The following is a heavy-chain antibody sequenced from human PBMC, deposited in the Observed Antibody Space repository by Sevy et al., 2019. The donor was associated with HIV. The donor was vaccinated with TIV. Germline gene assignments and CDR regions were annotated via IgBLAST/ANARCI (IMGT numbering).Heavy chain of an antibody. V-gene: IGHV3-23*01. CDR1: GFTFSSYA. CDR2: ISGSGGST. D-gene: IGHD3-22*01. J-gene: IGHJ4*02. Sequence: GGSLRLSCAASGFTFSSYAMSWVRQAPGKGLEWVSAISGSGGSTYYADSVKGRFTISRVNSKNTLYLQMSSLRAEDTAVYYCAKDKPKDTDYYDSSGLVFDYWGQGTLVTVSS. CDR3: AKDKPKDTDYYDSSGLVFDY.